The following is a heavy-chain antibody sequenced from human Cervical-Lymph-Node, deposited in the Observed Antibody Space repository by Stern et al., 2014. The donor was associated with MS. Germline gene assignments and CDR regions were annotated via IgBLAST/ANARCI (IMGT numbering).Heavy chain of an antibody. V-gene: IGHV3-9*01. Sequence: EVQLVESGGALVQPGRPLRLSCAGSGFNFGDYAMHWVRRAPGKGLEWVSSISDTSGAIGYAPSVKGRVTISRDNAASSLYLDMKSLRADDTAFYYCARAPPALSGQYYGGFDFWGQGTLVTVSS. J-gene: IGHJ4*02. CDR1: GFNFGDYA. CDR3: ARAPPALSGQYYGGFDF. D-gene: IGHD3-10*01. CDR2: ISDTSGAI.